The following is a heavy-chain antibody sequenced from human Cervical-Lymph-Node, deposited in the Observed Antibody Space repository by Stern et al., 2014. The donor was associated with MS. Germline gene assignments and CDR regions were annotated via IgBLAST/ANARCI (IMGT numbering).Heavy chain of an antibody. CDR1: GFIFSNYA. CDR2: VSSDGANT. V-gene: IGHV3-30*01. CDR3: ASQI. J-gene: IGHJ3*02. Sequence: VQLVESGGGVVQPGRSLRLSCAASGFIFSNYAMHWVRQPPGEGLEWVAVVSSDGANTYFADSVKGRFPISRDNSKNTLYLQMNSLKIEDTAIYYCASQIGGQGTRVPVSS.